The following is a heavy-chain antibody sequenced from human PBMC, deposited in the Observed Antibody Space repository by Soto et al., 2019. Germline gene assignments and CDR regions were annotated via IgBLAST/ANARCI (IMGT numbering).Heavy chain of an antibody. CDR1: GFTFNNYG. CDR2: IWYDGSYK. CDR3: ARGNWNYGYFDY. Sequence: QVQLVEPGGGVVQPGRSLRLSCAASGFTFNNYGMHWVRQAPGKGLEWVAVIWYDGSYKYNADSVKGRFTISRDTSKNTLYLQMNSLRGEDTAVYHCARGNWNYGYFDYWVQGTLVTVSS. V-gene: IGHV3-33*01. D-gene: IGHD1-7*01. J-gene: IGHJ4*02.